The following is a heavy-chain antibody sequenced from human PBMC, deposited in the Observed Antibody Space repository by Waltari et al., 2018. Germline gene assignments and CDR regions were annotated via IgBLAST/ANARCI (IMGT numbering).Heavy chain of an antibody. V-gene: IGHV3-74*01. CDR3: ARDPVVPKADNWFDP. J-gene: IGHJ5*02. D-gene: IGHD2-2*01. CDR1: GFTFSSYW. CDR2: ISTDGSST. Sequence: QVVESGGGLVQPGGSLRLSCAASGFTFSSYWMHWVRQAPGKGLVWFSRISTDGSSTNYADSVKGRFTISRDNAKNTLYLQMNSLRAEDTAVYYCARDPVVPKADNWFDPWGQGTLVTVSS.